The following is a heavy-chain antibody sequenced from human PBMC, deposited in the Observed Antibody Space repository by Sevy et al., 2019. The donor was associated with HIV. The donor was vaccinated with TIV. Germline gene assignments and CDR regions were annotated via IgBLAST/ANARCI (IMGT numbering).Heavy chain of an antibody. V-gene: IGHV3-7*01. CDR3: VRGWGSSDY. CDR1: GFTFSSYW. D-gene: IGHD3-16*01. Sequence: GGSLRLSCAASGFTFSSYWMSWVRQAPGKGLEWVANIKQDGSEKYYVDFVKGRFTISIDNAKNSLYLQMNSLRAEETAGYYCVRGWGSSDYWGQGTPVTVSS. CDR2: IKQDGSEK. J-gene: IGHJ4*01.